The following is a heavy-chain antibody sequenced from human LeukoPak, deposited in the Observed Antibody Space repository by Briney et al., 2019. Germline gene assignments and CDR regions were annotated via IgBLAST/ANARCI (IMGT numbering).Heavy chain of an antibody. CDR2: ISGSGASI. V-gene: IGHV3-23*01. CDR1: GFTFSSYA. D-gene: IGHD2-15*01. J-gene: IGHJ4*02. Sequence: GGSLRLSCAASGFTFSSYAMSWVRQAPGKGLEWVSAISGSGASIYYADSVKGRFTISRDNSKNTLYLQMNSLRAEDTAVYYCARLLGYCSGGSCSSEYWGQGTLVTVSS. CDR3: ARLLGYCSGGSCSSEY.